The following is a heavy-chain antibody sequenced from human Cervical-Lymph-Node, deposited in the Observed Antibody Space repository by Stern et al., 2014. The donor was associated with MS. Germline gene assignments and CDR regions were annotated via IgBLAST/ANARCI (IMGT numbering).Heavy chain of an antibody. J-gene: IGHJ6*02. CDR3: AHSLGAFGMDV. V-gene: IGHV2-5*02. CDR1: GFSLSSVGVG. Sequence: QVTLKESGPTLVNPTQTLTLTCTFSGFSLSSVGVGVGWVRQPPGKALEWLGLLYWDDDNRYRPSLKSRLNITKDTSKNQVLLSITNLDPVDTGTYYCAHSLGAFGMDVWGQGTTVTVSS. CDR2: LYWDDDN.